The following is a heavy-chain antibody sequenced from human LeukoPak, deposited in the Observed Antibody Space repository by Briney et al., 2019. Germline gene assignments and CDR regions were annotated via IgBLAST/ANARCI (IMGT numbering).Heavy chain of an antibody. V-gene: IGHV5-51*01. CDR3: ARQLAGSSNNPDY. J-gene: IGHJ4*02. CDR1: GYSFTSYW. D-gene: IGHD1-14*01. Sequence: GESLKISCKGSGYSFTSYWIGWVRQMPGKGLEWMGIIYPGDSYTRYSPSFQGQVTISADKSISTAYLPWSSLEASDTANYYCARQLAGSSNNPDYWGQGTLVTVSS. CDR2: IYPGDSYT.